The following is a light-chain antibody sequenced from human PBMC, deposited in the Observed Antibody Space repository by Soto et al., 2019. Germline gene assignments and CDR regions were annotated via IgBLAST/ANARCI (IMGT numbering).Light chain of an antibody. Sequence: DIQMTQSPSTLSASVGDRVTITCRASQSISNWLAWYQQKPGKAPKLLIYDASSLDSRVPSRFSGSGSGTEFTLTISSLQPEDFATYYCQQTYSTPPTFGQGTKVDIK. CDR2: DAS. CDR3: QQTYSTPPT. CDR1: QSISNW. V-gene: IGKV1-5*01. J-gene: IGKJ1*01.